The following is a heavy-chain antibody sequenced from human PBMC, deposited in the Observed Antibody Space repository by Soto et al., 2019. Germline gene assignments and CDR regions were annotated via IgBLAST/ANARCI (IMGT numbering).Heavy chain of an antibody. D-gene: IGHD3-22*01. CDR2: ISTSNGNT. Sequence: QVQLVQSGADVKKPGASVVVSCKTSGYTFSNHGVSWVRQAPGQGLEWMGWISTSNGNTNYAQKLQGRVTMTTDKSKSTAYRELRRLRSDDTAVYFCARDRDYYDCGGYWGQGTLVTVSS. V-gene: IGHV1-18*01. CDR1: GYTFSNHG. CDR3: ARDRDYYDCGGY. J-gene: IGHJ4*02.